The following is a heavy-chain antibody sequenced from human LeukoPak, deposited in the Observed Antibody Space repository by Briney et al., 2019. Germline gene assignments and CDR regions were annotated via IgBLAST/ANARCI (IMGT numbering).Heavy chain of an antibody. J-gene: IGHJ4*02. V-gene: IGHV3-23*01. D-gene: IGHD6-19*01. Sequence: ERSLRLSCHASGFSFSTYAMSWVRQAPGKGLERVSVISDSGSRMYYADSVRGRFTVSRDKSRNTMFLQMDSLRADDTARYFCARLTSSAWTGYYFDYWGQGTQVTVSS. CDR1: GFSFSTYA. CDR3: ARLTSSAWTGYYFDY. CDR2: ISDSGSRM.